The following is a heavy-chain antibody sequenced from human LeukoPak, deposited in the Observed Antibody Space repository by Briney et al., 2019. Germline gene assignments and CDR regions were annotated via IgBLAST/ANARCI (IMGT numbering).Heavy chain of an antibody. CDR1: GGSISSGGYY. V-gene: IGHV4-30-2*01. CDR3: ARLRGGSWCDY. J-gene: IGHJ4*02. D-gene: IGHD6-13*01. CDR2: IYHSGST. Sequence: PSQTLSLTCTVSGGSISSGGYYWSWIRQPPGKGLEWIGYIYHSGSTYYNPSLKSRVTISVDTSKNQFSLKLSSVTAADTAVYYCARLRGGSWCDYWGQGTLVTVSS.